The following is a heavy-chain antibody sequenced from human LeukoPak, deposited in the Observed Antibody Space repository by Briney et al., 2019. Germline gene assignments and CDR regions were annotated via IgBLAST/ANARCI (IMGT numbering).Heavy chain of an antibody. CDR3: ARRRYTSGQVEA. V-gene: IGHV4-59*08. Sequence: SETLSLTCTVSGGSISGYYCSWIRQPPGKGLEWIGYMYYNVTSSYNPSLKSRVTISVDTSKNQFSLKLTSVTAADTAVYYCARRRYTSGQVEAWGQGTLVTVSS. CDR1: GGSISGYY. D-gene: IGHD6-19*01. CDR2: MYYNVTS. J-gene: IGHJ5*02.